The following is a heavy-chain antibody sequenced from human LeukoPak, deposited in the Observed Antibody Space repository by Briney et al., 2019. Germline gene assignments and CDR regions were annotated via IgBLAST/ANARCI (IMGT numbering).Heavy chain of an antibody. Sequence: GGSLRLSCAASGVTVSSSYMSWVRQAPGKGLEWVSIMYSGGATDYADSVKGRFTISRDNSKNTLYLQMNSLRAEDTAVYYCARDPSPFYGDYGYWGQGTLVTVSS. CDR1: GVTVSSSY. CDR3: ARDPSPFYGDYGY. D-gene: IGHD4-17*01. J-gene: IGHJ4*02. CDR2: MYSGGAT. V-gene: IGHV3-66*01.